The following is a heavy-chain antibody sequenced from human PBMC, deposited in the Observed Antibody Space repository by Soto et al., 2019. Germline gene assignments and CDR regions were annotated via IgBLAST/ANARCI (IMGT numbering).Heavy chain of an antibody. V-gene: IGHV4-59*08. Sequence: SEPLSVKCTVSSGSISSYYRCWFRKPPGKGLEWTGYIYYSGSTYYYPSLKSRVTISVDTSKNQFSLKLSSVTAADTAVYYCARWKTYCSSTSCSLDALDILGQGTIVTVSS. D-gene: IGHD2-2*01. CDR2: IYYSGST. CDR1: SGSISSYY. J-gene: IGHJ3*02. CDR3: ARWKTYCSSTSCSLDALDI.